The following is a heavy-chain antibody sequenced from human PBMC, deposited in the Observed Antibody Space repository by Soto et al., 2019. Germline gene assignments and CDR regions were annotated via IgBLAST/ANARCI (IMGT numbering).Heavy chain of an antibody. CDR2: IKQDGSEK. CDR3: ARSIAAAGPFDY. D-gene: IGHD6-13*01. CDR1: GFTFSSYC. Sequence: GGSLRLSCAASGFTFSSYCMSWVRQAPGKGLEWVANIKQDGSEKYYVDSVKGRFTISRDNAKNSLYLQMNSLRAEDTAVYYCARSIAAAGPFDYWGQGTLVTVSS. J-gene: IGHJ4*02. V-gene: IGHV3-7*05.